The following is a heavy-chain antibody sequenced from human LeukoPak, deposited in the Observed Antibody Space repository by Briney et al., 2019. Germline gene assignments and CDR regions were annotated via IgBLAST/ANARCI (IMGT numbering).Heavy chain of an antibody. CDR2: IYYRGST. J-gene: IGHJ4*02. Sequence: PSESLSLTCIVSGGSITSSSYWGWIRQPPGKGLEWIGSIYYRGSTYYNSSLKSRVTISVDTSKNQFSLKLSSVTAADTAVYYCARRHVYSVFDYWGQGTLVSVSS. V-gene: IGHV4-39*01. CDR1: GGSITSSSY. D-gene: IGHD5/OR15-5a*01. CDR3: ARRHVYSVFDY.